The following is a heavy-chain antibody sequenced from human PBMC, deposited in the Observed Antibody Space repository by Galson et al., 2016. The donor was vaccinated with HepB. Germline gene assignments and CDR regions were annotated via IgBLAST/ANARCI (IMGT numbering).Heavy chain of an antibody. V-gene: IGHV1-18*04. J-gene: IGHJ3*02. CDR3: AREGYGGIDAFDI. Sequence: SVKVSCKASGYTFRNFVINWVRQAPGQGLEWMGRISVYNGDTSFAQNLQVRVTLTTGTSSNTAYMELRSLRPDDTALYYCAREGYGGIDAFDIWGQGTMVIVSS. CDR2: ISVYNGDT. D-gene: IGHD4-23*01. CDR1: GYTFRNFV.